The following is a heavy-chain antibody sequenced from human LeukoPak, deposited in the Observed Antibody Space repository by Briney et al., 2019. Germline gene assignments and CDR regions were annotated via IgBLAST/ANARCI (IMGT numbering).Heavy chain of an antibody. V-gene: IGHV3-23*01. D-gene: IGHD3-9*01. CDR2: IRGSGGTT. CDR1: GFTFSGCA. Sequence: GGSLRLSCAASGFTFSGCAMSWVRQAPGKGLEWVSAIRGSGGTTYYADSVKVRFHISRDNSKDTLYLQMNSLRAEDTAVYYCAKGLFDWLSDSDYWGQGTLVTVSS. J-gene: IGHJ4*02. CDR3: AKGLFDWLSDSDY.